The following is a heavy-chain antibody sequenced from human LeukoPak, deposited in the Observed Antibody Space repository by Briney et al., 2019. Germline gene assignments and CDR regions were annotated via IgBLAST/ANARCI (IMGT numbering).Heavy chain of an antibody. CDR3: ARGVDYYDSSGYYLDAFDI. CDR1: GYTFTGYY. CDR2: INPNSGGT. Sequence: GASVKVSCKASGYTFTGYYMHWVRQAPGQGLEWMGRINPNSGGTNYAQKLQGRVTMTRDTSISTAYMELSRLRSDDTAVYYCARGVDYYDSSGYYLDAFDIWGQGTMVTVSS. V-gene: IGHV1-2*06. J-gene: IGHJ3*02. D-gene: IGHD3-22*01.